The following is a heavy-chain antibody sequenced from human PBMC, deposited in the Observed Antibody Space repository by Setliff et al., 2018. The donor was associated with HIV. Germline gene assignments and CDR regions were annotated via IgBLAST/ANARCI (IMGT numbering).Heavy chain of an antibody. CDR3: ARYVSYWFYIDS. CDR2: IYSDGST. Sequence: SETLSLTCTVSGGSINTYYWSWIRQPAGKGLEWIGRIYSDGSTNYNPSLKSRVTMSVDTCNNQFSLKLSSVTAADTAVYYCARYVSYWFYIDSWGQGTLVTVS. J-gene: IGHJ4*02. D-gene: IGHD2-8*02. V-gene: IGHV4-4*07. CDR1: GGSINTYY.